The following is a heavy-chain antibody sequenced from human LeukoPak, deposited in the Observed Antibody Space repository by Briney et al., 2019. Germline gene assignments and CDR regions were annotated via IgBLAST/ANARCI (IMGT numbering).Heavy chain of an antibody. CDR2: ISSSGGSA. CDR3: AREVVTAGPTRWYFDL. D-gene: IGHD2-21*02. J-gene: IGHJ2*01. CDR1: GFTFSSYA. V-gene: IGHV3-23*01. Sequence: PGGSLRLSCAASGFTFSSYAMSWVRQAPGKGLEWVSGISSSGGSASYVDSVKGRFTISRDNSKNSLYLQMNNLRAEDTAVYYCAREVVTAGPTRWYFDLWGRGTLVTVSS.